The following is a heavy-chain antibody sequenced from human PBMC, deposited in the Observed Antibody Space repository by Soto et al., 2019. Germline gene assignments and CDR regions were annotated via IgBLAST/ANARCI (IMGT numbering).Heavy chain of an antibody. J-gene: IGHJ4*02. CDR1: GGSISSYY. CDR2: IYYSGST. CDR3: AGERVEIFGVAQYYFDY. Sequence: SETLSLTCTVSGGSISSYYWSWIRQPPGKGLEWIGYIYYSGSTNYNPSLKSRVTISVDTSKNQFSLKLSSVTTADTAVYYCAGERVEIFGVAQYYFDYWGQGTLVTVSS. D-gene: IGHD3-3*01. V-gene: IGHV4-59*01.